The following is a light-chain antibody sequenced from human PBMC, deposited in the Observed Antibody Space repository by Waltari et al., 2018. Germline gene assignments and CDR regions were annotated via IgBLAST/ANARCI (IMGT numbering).Light chain of an antibody. V-gene: IGKV1-5*03. J-gene: IGKJ2*01. CDR2: KES. CDR1: QSSSPW. CDR3: QQYETYPYT. Sequence: EIQMTQSPSTLYASVGDRVTMTCRASQSSSPWLAWYQQKPGKAPELLIYKESLLQSGVPSRFSGSGSGTEFTLTISSLQPADFATYYCQQYETYPYTFGQGTKVQMK.